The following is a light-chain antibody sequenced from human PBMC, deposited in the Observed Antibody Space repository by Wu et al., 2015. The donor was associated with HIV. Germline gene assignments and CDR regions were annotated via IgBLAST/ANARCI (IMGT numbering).Light chain of an antibody. CDR2: EAS. J-gene: IGKJ5*01. Sequence: EIVLTQSPVTVSLSPGERATLSCRASQSVTSHLAWHQQKPGQAPTLLIYEASNRATGIPARFSGGGSGTDFTLTISSLEPDDSAVYYCQQRGDWPLTFGQGTRLEIK. V-gene: IGKV3-11*01. CDR1: QSVTSH. CDR3: QQRGDWPLT.